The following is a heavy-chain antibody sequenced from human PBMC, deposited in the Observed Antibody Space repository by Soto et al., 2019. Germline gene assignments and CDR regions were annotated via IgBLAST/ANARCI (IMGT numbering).Heavy chain of an antibody. V-gene: IGHV4-30-4*01. CDR3: ARVWIQLWTFDY. D-gene: IGHD5-18*01. CDR2: IYYSGST. CDR1: GGSISSGDYY. Sequence: SETLSLTCTVSGGSISSGDYYWSWIRQPPGKGLEWIGYIYYSGSTYYNPSLKSRVTISVDTSKNQFSLKLSSVTAADTAVYYCARVWIQLWTFDYWGQGTLVTVSS. J-gene: IGHJ4*02.